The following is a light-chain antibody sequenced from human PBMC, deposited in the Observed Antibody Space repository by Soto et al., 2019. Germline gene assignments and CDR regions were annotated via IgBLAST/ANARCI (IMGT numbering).Light chain of an antibody. CDR3: QQYVISTET. CDR2: GAS. CDR1: QSVSSSY. Sequence: LLSQTPGTLPLQPEERATHSFSACQSVSSSYLAWYQHKRVQSPSLLIYGASSRATGIPDRFSGSGSGTDFTLTISRLEPEDVAVYYCQQYVISTETFGQGTKVDIK. J-gene: IGKJ1*01. V-gene: IGKV3-20*01.